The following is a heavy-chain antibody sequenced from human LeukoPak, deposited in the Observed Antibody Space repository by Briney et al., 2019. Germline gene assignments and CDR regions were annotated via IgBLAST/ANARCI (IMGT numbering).Heavy chain of an antibody. CDR1: GYTFTGYY. V-gene: IGHV1-2*06. CDR2: INPNSGGT. Sequence: ASVKVSCKASGYTFTGYYMHWVREAPGQGLEWMGRINPNSGGTNYAQEFQGRVTMTRDTSISTDYMELSRLRSDDTAVYYCARYYYDSSVYFDYWGQGTLVTVSS. D-gene: IGHD3-22*01. CDR3: ARYYYDSSVYFDY. J-gene: IGHJ4*02.